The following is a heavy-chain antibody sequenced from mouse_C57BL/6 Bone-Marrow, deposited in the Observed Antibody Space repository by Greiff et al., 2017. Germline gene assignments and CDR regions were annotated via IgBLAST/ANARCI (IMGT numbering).Heavy chain of an antibody. D-gene: IGHD2-4*01. CDR3: AREEGLLDY. CDR1: GYTFTSYW. CDR2: IGRSGSYT. V-gene: IGHV1-69*01. Sequence: QVQLQESGAELVMPGASVKLSCKASGYTFTSYWMHWVKQRPGQGLEWIGEIGRSGSYTYYTEKFKGKSTLTVDKSSRTAYMQLSSLTSEDSAVYYCAREEGLLDYWGQGTTLTVSA. J-gene: IGHJ2*01.